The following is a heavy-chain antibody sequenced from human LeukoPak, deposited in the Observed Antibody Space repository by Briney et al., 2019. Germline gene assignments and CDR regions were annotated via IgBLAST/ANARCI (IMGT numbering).Heavy chain of an antibody. V-gene: IGHV4-59*01. J-gene: IGHJ4*02. CDR3: AGRLIAAAGESDY. CDR2: IYYSGST. Sequence: SETLSLTCTVSGGSISSYYWSWIRQPPGKGLEWIGYIYYSGSTNYNPSLKSRVTISVDTSKNQFSLKLSSVTAADTAVYYCAGRLIAAAGESDYWGQGTLVTVSS. CDR1: GGSISSYY. D-gene: IGHD6-13*01.